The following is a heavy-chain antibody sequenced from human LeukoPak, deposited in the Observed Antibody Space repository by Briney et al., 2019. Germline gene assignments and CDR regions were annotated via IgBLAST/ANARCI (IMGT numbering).Heavy chain of an antibody. D-gene: IGHD5-24*01. CDR3: ARGEREMATMSIDY. J-gene: IGHJ4*02. CDR2: ISSSSSTI. Sequence: PGGSLRLSCAASGFTFSSYSMNWVRQAPGKGLEWVSYISSSSSTIYYADSVKGRFTISRDNAKNSLYLQMNSLRAEDTAVYYCARGEREMATMSIDYWGQGTLVTVSS. V-gene: IGHV3-48*01. CDR1: GFTFSSYS.